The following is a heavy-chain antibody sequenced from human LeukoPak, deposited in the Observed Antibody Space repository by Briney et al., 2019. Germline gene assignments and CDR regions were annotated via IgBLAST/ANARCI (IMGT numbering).Heavy chain of an antibody. J-gene: IGHJ4*02. Sequence: SQTLSLTCAISGDSVSSNSAAWNWIRQSPSRGLEWLGRTYYRSKWYNDYAISVRSRIIIKPDTSKNQFSLKLSSVTAADTAVYYCASFGGLIPGDAKTDDYWGQGTLVTVSS. CDR1: GDSVSSNSAA. CDR2: TYYRSKWYN. CDR3: ASFGGLIPGDAKTDDY. D-gene: IGHD3-16*01. V-gene: IGHV6-1*01.